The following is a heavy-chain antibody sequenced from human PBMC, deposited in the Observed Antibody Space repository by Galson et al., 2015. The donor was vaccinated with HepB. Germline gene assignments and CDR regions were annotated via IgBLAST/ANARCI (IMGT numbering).Heavy chain of an antibody. CDR3: ARDRTAYRGFDH. D-gene: IGHD2-21*01. CDR2: FDPEDGET. Sequence: PAKVSTIVSGYILTVLSMQCVRQPPGKGLEWMGGFDPEDGETIYAQKLQGRVTMTTDTSTNTAYMELRTLSSADAAVYCCARDRTAYRGFDHWGQGTLVTVSS. CDR1: GYILTVLS. J-gene: IGHJ5*02. V-gene: IGHV1-24*01.